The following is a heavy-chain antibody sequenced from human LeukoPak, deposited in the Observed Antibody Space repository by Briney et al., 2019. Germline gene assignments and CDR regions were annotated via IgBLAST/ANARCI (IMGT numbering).Heavy chain of an antibody. D-gene: IGHD1-1*01. CDR1: GFTFSDYS. Sequence: GGSLRLSCAASGFTFSDYSVNWVRQAPGKGLEWISWVGISSGNTKYAASVKGRFTISRDNAKNSLYLQMNSLRVEDTAVYYCARYHNYAFDNWGQGTLVTVSS. V-gene: IGHV3-48*04. CDR3: ARYHNYAFDN. CDR2: VGISSGNT. J-gene: IGHJ4*02.